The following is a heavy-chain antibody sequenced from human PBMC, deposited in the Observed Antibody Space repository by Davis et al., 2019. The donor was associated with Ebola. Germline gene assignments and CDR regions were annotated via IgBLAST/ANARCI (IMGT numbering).Heavy chain of an antibody. J-gene: IGHJ4*02. CDR1: GFTFSNAW. Sequence: PGGSLRLSCAASGFTFSNAWMSWVRQASGKGLEWVGRIRSKANSYATAYAASVKGRFTISRDDSKNTAYLQMNSLKTEDTAVYYCTGDGDYEDYWGQGTLVTVSS. D-gene: IGHD4-17*01. CDR3: TGDGDYEDY. V-gene: IGHV3-73*01. CDR2: IRSKANSYAT.